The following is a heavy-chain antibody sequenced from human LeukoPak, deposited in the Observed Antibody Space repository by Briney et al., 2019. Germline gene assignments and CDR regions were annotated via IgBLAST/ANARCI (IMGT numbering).Heavy chain of an antibody. CDR1: GGSISSSSYY. V-gene: IGHV4-39*01. J-gene: IGHJ5*02. D-gene: IGHD3-16*02. Sequence: SETLSLTCTVSGGSISSSSYYWGWIRQPPGKGLEWIGSIYYSGSTYYNPSLKSRVTISVDTSKNQFSLKLSSVTAADTAVYFCARARAFVWGSYRYIPYYFDPWGQGTLVTVSS. CDR3: ARARAFVWGSYRYIPYYFDP. CDR2: IYYSGST.